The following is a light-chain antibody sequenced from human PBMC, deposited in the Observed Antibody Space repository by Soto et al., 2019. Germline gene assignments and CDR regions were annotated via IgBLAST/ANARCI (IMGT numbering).Light chain of an antibody. CDR3: QHYNSYSEA. Sequence: AIQLTQSPSSLSASVVDRVTITFRASQGISSALAWYQQKPGKAPKVLIYDASNLKSGVPSRFSGSGSGTEFTLTISSLQPDDFATYYCQHYNSYSEAFGQGTKVDIK. V-gene: IGKV1-13*02. CDR1: QGISSA. J-gene: IGKJ1*01. CDR2: DAS.